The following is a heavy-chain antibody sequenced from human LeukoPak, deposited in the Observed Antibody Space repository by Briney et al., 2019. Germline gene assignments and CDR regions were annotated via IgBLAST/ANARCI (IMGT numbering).Heavy chain of an antibody. Sequence: GGSLRLSCAASGFTFSAYNMNWVRRTPGKGLEWVSSITTSSSYMFYADSVRGRFTISRDDAENSLYLQMNSLRAEDTAVYYCARVYGDAFDYWGQGTLVTVSS. J-gene: IGHJ4*02. CDR2: ITTSSSYM. CDR3: ARVYGDAFDY. CDR1: GFTFSAYN. V-gene: IGHV3-21*01. D-gene: IGHD4-17*01.